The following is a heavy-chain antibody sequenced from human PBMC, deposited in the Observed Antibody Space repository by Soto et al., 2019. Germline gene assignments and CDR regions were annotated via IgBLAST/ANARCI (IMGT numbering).Heavy chain of an antibody. CDR2: IGGSDGST. Sequence: EVQLLESGGGLVQPGGSLRLSCVTSGFTFSGFAMTWVRQAPGKGLEWVSGIGGSDGSTSYADSVKGRFTISRDTSXNTLYLQMSSLRVEDTAIYYWTKTRYFDFPGTFDYWGQGTQVTVSS. CDR3: TKTRYFDFPGTFDY. V-gene: IGHV3-23*01. CDR1: GFTFSGFA. D-gene: IGHD3-9*01. J-gene: IGHJ4*02.